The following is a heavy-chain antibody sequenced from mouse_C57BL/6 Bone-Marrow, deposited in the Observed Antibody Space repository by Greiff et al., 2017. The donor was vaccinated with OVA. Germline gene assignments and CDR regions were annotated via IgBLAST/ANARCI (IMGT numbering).Heavy chain of an antibody. CDR3: ARRDSNPYYAMDY. CDR2: IYPRSGNT. V-gene: IGHV1-81*01. CDR1: GYTFTSYG. J-gene: IGHJ4*01. Sequence: VKLQQSGAELARPGASVKLSCKASGYTFTSYGISWVKQRTGQGLEWIGEIYPRSGNTYYNEKFKGKATLTADKSSSTAYMELRSLTSEDSAVYFCARRDSNPYYAMDYWGQGTSVTVSS. D-gene: IGHD2-5*01.